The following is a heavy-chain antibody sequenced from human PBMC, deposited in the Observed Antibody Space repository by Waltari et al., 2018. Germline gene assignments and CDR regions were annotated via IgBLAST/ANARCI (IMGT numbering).Heavy chain of an antibody. CDR1: GFTFIKHG. V-gene: IGHV3-33*01. Sequence: QVHLLESGGGVVQPGTSLRLSCTVSGFTFIKHGMHWVRQAPGKGLEWVAVVWNDGSQTYYVDSVKGRFTVSRDNSKNMVYLQVDSLKVEDTAVYYCAREAISGSGEYYGMDVWGQGTTVTVS. J-gene: IGHJ6*02. CDR2: VWNDGSQT. D-gene: IGHD3-10*01. CDR3: AREAISGSGEYYGMDV.